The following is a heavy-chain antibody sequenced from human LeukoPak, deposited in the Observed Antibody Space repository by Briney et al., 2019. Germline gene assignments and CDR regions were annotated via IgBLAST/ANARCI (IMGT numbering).Heavy chain of an antibody. D-gene: IGHD4-23*01. J-gene: IGHJ5*02. CDR2: INPSGGST. Sequence: ASVKVSCKASGYTFTSYYMHWVRQAPGQGLEWMGIINPSGGSTSYAQKFQGRVTMTRDTSTSTVYMELSRLRSDDTAVYYCARAIPHGGGGNWFDPWGQGTLVTVSS. V-gene: IGHV1-46*01. CDR1: GYTFTSYY. CDR3: ARAIPHGGGGNWFDP.